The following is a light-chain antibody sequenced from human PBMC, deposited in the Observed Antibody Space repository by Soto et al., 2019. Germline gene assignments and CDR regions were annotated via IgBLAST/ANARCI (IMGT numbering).Light chain of an antibody. CDR1: QYMTRTY. Sequence: EIVLMQSPGTLSLSPWERATLSCRASQYMTRTYIAWYQQKPGQAPRLLIYAASNRATGIPDKFSGSGSGADYSLTISRLEPEDSAVYYCHQYDKAPHTFGQGTKVEIK. V-gene: IGKV3-20*01. J-gene: IGKJ2*01. CDR3: HQYDKAPHT. CDR2: AAS.